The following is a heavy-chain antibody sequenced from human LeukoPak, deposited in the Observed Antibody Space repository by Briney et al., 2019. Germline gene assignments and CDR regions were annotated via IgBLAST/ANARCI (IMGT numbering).Heavy chain of an antibody. CDR1: GYTLTELS. CDR2: FDPEDGET. Sequence: ASVKVSCKVSGYTLTELSMHWVRQAPGKGLEWMGGFDPEDGETIYAQKFQGRVTMTEDTSTDTAYMELSSLRSDDTAVYYCARDAPGREYSSSGAFDIWGQGTMVTVSS. CDR3: ARDAPGREYSSSGAFDI. D-gene: IGHD6-6*01. J-gene: IGHJ3*02. V-gene: IGHV1-24*01.